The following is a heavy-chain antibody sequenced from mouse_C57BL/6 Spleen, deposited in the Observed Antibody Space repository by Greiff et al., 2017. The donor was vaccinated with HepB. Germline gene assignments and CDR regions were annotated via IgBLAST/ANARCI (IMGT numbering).Heavy chain of an antibody. V-gene: IGHV3-6*01. J-gene: IGHJ4*01. CDR2: ISYDGSN. Sequence: EVQLQESGPGLVKPSQSLSLTCSVTGYSITSGYYWNWIRQFPGNKLEWMGYISYDGSNNYNPSLKNRISITRDTSKNQFFLKLNSVTTEDTATYYCARDGVSTGVDYWGQGTSVTVSS. CDR1: GYSITSGYY. D-gene: IGHD1-1*01. CDR3: ARDGVSTGVDY.